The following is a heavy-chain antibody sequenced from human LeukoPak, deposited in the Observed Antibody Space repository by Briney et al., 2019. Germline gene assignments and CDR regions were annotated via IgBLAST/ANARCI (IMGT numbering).Heavy chain of an antibody. CDR3: ARLGGDS. CDR1: GYTFTSYY. Sequence: ASVKVSCKASGYTFTSYYMHWVRQAPGQGLEFMGRIHTNTGDPTYARGFTGRFVFSMDTSVSTAYLQINSLKAADTGIYFCARLGGDSWGQGTLVIVSS. V-gene: IGHV7-4-1*02. J-gene: IGHJ4*02. D-gene: IGHD3-16*01. CDR2: IHTNTGDP.